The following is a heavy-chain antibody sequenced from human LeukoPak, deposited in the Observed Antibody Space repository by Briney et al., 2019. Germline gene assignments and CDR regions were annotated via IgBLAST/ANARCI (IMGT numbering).Heavy chain of an antibody. CDR3: AKGDFWSGYYTYDAFDI. CDR1: GFTFSNFW. V-gene: IGHV3-23*01. J-gene: IGHJ3*02. Sequence: GGSLRLSCAASGFTFSNFWMNWVRQAPGKGLEWVSAISGSGGSTYYADSVKGRFTISRDNSKNTLCLQMNSLRAEDTAVYYCAKGDFWSGYYTYDAFDIWGQGTMVTVSS. CDR2: ISGSGGST. D-gene: IGHD3-3*01.